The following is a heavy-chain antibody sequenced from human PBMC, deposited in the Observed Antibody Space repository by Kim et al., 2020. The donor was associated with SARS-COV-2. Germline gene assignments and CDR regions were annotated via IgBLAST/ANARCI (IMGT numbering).Heavy chain of an antibody. CDR1: GGSISSSSYY. J-gene: IGHJ4*02. V-gene: IGHV4-39*01. CDR3: AGHRGDYFDY. D-gene: IGHD3-10*01. CDR2: IYYSGST. Sequence: SETLSLTCTVSGGSISSSSYYWGWIRQPPGKGLEWIGSIYYSGSTYYNPSLKSRVTISVDTSKNQFSLKLSSVTAADTAVYYCAGHRGDYFDYWGQGTLVTVSS.